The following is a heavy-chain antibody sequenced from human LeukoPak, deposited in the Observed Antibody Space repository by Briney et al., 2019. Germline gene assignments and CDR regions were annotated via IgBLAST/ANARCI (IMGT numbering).Heavy chain of an antibody. CDR2: ISSTGSNI. CDR1: GFPFSSYA. Sequence: GGSLRLSCAASGFPFSSYAMNWVRQAPGKGLEWVSSISSTGSNIYYADSVKGRFTISRDNAKNSLSLQMNSLRAEDTAVYYCATEFLGAVAETGDYWGQGALVTVSS. D-gene: IGHD6-19*01. CDR3: ATEFLGAVAETGDY. J-gene: IGHJ4*02. V-gene: IGHV3-21*01.